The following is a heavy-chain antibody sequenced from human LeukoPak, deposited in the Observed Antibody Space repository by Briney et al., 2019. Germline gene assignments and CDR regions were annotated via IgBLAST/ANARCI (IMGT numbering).Heavy chain of an antibody. D-gene: IGHD3-16*01. CDR1: GGSISSYY. J-gene: IGHJ4*02. CDR2: IYYSGST. V-gene: IGHV4-59*01. Sequence: WETLSLTCTVSGGSISSYYWSWIRQPPGKGLEWIGYIYYSGSTNYNPSLKSRVTISVDTSKNQFSLKLSSVTAADTAVYYCARDAGTTMIKGGFDYWGQGTLVTVSS. CDR3: ARDAGTTMIKGGFDY.